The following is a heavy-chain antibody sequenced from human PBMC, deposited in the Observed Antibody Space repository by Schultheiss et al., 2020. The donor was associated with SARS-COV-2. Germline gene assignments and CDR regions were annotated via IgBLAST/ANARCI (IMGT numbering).Heavy chain of an antibody. J-gene: IGHJ4*02. Sequence: ASVKVSCKASGYTFTSYGISWVRQAPGQGLEWMGWINAGNGNTKYSQKFQGRVTITRDTSASTAYMELSSLRSEDTAVYYCARDAGIFGVPRDYWGQGTLVTVSS. CDR1: GYTFTSYG. CDR3: ARDAGIFGVPRDY. CDR2: INAGNGNT. V-gene: IGHV1-3*01. D-gene: IGHD3-3*01.